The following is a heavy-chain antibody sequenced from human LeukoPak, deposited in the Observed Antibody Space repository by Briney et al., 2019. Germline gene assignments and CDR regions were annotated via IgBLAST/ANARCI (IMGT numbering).Heavy chain of an antibody. Sequence: GGSLRLSCAASGFTFSSYGMHWVRQAPGKGLEWVAVIWYDGSNKYYADSVKGRFTTSRDNSKNTLYLQMSSLRAEDTAVYYCAKQRDYSSSWYDPNLDYWGQGTLVTVSS. CDR3: AKQRDYSSSWYDPNLDY. V-gene: IGHV3-33*06. CDR2: IWYDGSNK. J-gene: IGHJ4*02. CDR1: GFTFSSYG. D-gene: IGHD6-13*01.